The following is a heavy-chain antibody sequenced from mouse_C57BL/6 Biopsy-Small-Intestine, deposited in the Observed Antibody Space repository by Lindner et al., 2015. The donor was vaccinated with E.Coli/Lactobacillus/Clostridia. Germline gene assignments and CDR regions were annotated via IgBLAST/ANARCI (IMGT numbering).Heavy chain of an antibody. CDR1: GGTFSSYA. Sequence: SVKVSCKASGGTFSSYAISWVRQAPGQGLEWMGGIIPIFGTANYAQKFQGRVTITADESTSTAYMELSSLRSEDTAVYYCARGGRCSGGSSRQNYYFYGMDVWGQGTTVTVSS. D-gene: IGHD1-1*02. V-gene: IGHV1-81*01. J-gene: IGHJ1*01. CDR3: ARGGRCSGGSSRQNYYFYGMDV. CDR2: IIPIFGTA.